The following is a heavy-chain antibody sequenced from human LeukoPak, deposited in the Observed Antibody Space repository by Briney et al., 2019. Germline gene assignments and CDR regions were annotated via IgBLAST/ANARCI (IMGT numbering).Heavy chain of an antibody. V-gene: IGHV4-59*01. Sequence: ASETLSLTCTVSGGSISSYYWSWMRQPPGKGLEWIGYIYYSGSTEYNPSLKSRVTMSVDTSKNQFSLKLSSVTAADTAVYYCARADYGDYGYYFDYWGQGTLVTVSS. J-gene: IGHJ4*02. CDR2: IYYSGST. CDR3: ARADYGDYGYYFDY. D-gene: IGHD4-17*01. CDR1: GGSISSYY.